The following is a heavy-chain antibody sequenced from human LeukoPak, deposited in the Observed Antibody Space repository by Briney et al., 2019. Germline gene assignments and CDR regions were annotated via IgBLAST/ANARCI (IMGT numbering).Heavy chain of an antibody. CDR3: ATPRRYNSGWSFDY. J-gene: IGHJ4*02. D-gene: IGHD6-19*01. CDR1: GFTVSSSY. CDR2: FYRGDSA. V-gene: IGHV3-53*01. Sequence: GGSLRLSCAASGFTVSSSYMYWVRQAPGKGLEWVSFFYRGDSAYYAESVRGRFIISRDNAENSVYLQMNSLRAEDTAVYYCATPRRYNSGWSFDYWGQGTLVTVSP.